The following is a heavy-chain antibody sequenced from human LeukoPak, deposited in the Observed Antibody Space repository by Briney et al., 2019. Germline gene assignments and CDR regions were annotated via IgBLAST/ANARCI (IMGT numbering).Heavy chain of an antibody. D-gene: IGHD1-26*01. V-gene: IGHV3-23*01. CDR3: ARGVGVPPFDY. CDR2: ISGSGGST. Sequence: GGSLRLSCAASGFTFSSYAMSWVRQAPGKGLEWVSAISGSGGSTYYADSVKGRFTISRDNSKNMLYLQMNSLRAEDTAVYYCARGVGVPPFDYWGQGTLVTVSS. J-gene: IGHJ4*02. CDR1: GFTFSSYA.